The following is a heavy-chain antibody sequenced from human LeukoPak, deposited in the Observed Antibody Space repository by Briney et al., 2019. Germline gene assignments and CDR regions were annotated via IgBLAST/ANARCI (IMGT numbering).Heavy chain of an antibody. J-gene: IGHJ4*02. CDR2: IIPIFGTA. CDR3: ARGGGSYDLPNDY. V-gene: IGHV1-69*05. D-gene: IGHD1-26*01. CDR1: GGTFSSYA. Sequence: SVKVSCKASGGTFSSYAISWVRQAPGQGLEWMGGIIPIFGTANYAQKFQDRVTITTDESTSTAYMELSSLRSEDTAVYYCARGGGSYDLPNDYWGQGTLVTVSS.